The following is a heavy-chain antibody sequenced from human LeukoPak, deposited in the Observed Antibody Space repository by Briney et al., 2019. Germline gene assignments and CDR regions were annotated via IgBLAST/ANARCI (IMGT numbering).Heavy chain of an antibody. D-gene: IGHD5-12*01. V-gene: IGHV4-59*01. CDR1: GGSISDYF. CDR3: ASERGYSGYTVDY. CDR2: VFYNGST. Sequence: SETLSLTCTVSGGSISDYFWSWIRQPPGKGLEWFGYVFYNGSTNYNPSLKSRVTISIDTSRIRFSLRLSSVTAADTARYYCASERGYSGYTVDYWGQGNMVTVSS. J-gene: IGHJ4*02.